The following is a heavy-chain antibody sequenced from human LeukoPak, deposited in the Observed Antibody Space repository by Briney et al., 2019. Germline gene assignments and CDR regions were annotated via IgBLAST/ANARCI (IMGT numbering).Heavy chain of an antibody. V-gene: IGHV5-51*01. CDR1: GYTFTSYW. J-gene: IGHJ4*02. Sequence: GESLKISCKGSGYTFTSYWIGWVRQMPGKGLEWMGIIYPGDSDTRYSPSFQGQVTISADKSISTAYLQWSSLKASDTAMYYCARHGPDTAMVTSYDYWGQGTLVTVSS. CDR3: ARHGPDTAMVTSYDY. D-gene: IGHD5-18*01. CDR2: IYPGDSDT.